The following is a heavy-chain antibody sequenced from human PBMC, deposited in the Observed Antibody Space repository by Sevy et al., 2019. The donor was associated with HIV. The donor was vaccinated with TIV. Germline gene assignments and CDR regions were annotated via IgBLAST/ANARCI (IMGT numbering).Heavy chain of an antibody. CDR2: IYTSGST. D-gene: IGHD3-16*01. J-gene: IGHJ3*02. Sequence: SETLSLTCTVSGGSISSYYWSWIRQTAGKGLEWIGRIYTSGSTNYNPSLKSRVTMSVDTSKNQFSLKLSSVTAADTAVYYCASGRFGATLAFDIWGQGTMVTVSS. CDR3: ASGRFGATLAFDI. CDR1: GGSISSYY. V-gene: IGHV4-4*07.